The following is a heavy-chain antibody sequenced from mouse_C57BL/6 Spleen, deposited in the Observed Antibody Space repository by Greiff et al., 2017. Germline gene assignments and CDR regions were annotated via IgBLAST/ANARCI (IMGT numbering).Heavy chain of an antibody. V-gene: IGHV1-50*01. Sequence: QVQLQQPGAELVKPGASVKLSCKASGYTFTSYWMQWVKQRPGQGLAWIGEIDPSDSYTNYNQKFKGKATLTVDATSSPAYMQLSSLTSEDSAVYDCARSKYYYGSRRYWYFDVWGTGTTVTVSS. J-gene: IGHJ1*03. D-gene: IGHD1-1*01. CDR2: IDPSDSYT. CDR3: ARSKYYYGSRRYWYFDV. CDR1: GYTFTSYW.